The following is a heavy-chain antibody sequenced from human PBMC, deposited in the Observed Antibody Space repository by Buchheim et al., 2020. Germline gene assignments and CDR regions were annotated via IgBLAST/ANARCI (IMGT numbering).Heavy chain of an antibody. D-gene: IGHD5-24*01. CDR3: ARSSTRWLHRSSYFDY. J-gene: IGHJ4*02. CDR1: GFTFSYSW. Sequence: VQLVESGGGLVQPGGSLRLSCAASGFTFSYSWMSWVRQAPGKGLEWVSYISSSGSTIYYADSVKGRFTISRDNAKNSLYLQMNSLRAEDTAVYYCARSSTRWLHRSSYFDYWGQGTL. CDR2: ISSSGSTI. V-gene: IGHV3-11*01.